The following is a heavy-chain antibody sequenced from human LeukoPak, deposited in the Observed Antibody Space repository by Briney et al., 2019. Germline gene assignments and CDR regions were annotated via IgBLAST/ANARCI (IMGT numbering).Heavy chain of an antibody. CDR1: GGSVSSSGYY. CDR2: IYYSGST. Sequence: PSETLSLTCTVSGGSVSSSGYYWGWIRQPPGKGLEWIGSIYYSGSTYYNPSLKSRVSISVDTSKNQFSLNLTSVTAADTAVYFCARPSIAATGAFDCWGQGTLVTVSS. D-gene: IGHD6-13*01. J-gene: IGHJ4*02. V-gene: IGHV4-39*01. CDR3: ARPSIAATGAFDC.